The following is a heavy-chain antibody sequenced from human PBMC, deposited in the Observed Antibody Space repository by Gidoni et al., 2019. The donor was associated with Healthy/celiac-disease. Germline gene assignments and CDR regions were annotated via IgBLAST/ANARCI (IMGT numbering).Heavy chain of an antibody. CDR2: IIPIFGTA. Sequence: QVQLVQSGAEVKKPGSSVKVPCKASAGTFSSDSTSWVRQAPGQGLEWMGGIIPIFGTANYAQKFQGRVTITADESTSTAYMELSSLRSEDTAVYYCARGIVATISGYYYYGMDVWGQGTTVTVSS. D-gene: IGHD5-12*01. J-gene: IGHJ6*02. CDR3: ARGIVATISGYYYYGMDV. V-gene: IGHV1-69*01. CDR1: AGTFSSDS.